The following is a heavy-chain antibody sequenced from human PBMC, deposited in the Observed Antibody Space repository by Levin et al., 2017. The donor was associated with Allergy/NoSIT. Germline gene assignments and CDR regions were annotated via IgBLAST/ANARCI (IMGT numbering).Heavy chain of an antibody. CDR3: ARDRPRRCTGGSCDGGY. CDR2: INPDNGDT. CDR1: GYIFTDYG. D-gene: IGHD2-15*01. V-gene: IGHV1-18*01. Sequence: ASVKVSCKASGYIFTDYGITWVRQAPGQGLEWLGWINPDNGDTYYAQNFQDRVTLTTDASTSTAYMELRGLKFDDTAVYFCARDRPRRCTGGSCDGGYWGQGTLVTVSS. J-gene: IGHJ4*02.